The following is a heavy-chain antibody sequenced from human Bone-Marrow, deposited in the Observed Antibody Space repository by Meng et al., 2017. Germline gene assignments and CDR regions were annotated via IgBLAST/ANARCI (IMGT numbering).Heavy chain of an antibody. CDR2: INPKSGDT. D-gene: IGHD6-25*01. Sequence: QVHLVQSGARVEKPGYSVKVYCNPSGYNCTDYYIHWVRRAPGQGLEWMGRINPKSGDTHYAQKFQARVTMTGETSISTAYMELSGLRSDDTAMYYCARDEDISAAGKLFGDYWGQGTLVTVSS. J-gene: IGHJ4*02. CDR1: GYNCTDYY. CDR3: ARDEDISAAGKLFGDY. V-gene: IGHV1-2*06.